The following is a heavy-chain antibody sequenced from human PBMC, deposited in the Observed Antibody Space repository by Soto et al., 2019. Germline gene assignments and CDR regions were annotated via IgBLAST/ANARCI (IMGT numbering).Heavy chain of an antibody. CDR3: ARDLRFRGFYGMDV. CDR1: GGSISSGGYY. CDR2: IYYSGST. D-gene: IGHD3-10*01. V-gene: IGHV4-31*03. Sequence: TLSLPFTVSGGSISSGGYYWSWISQHPGKGLEWIGYIYYSGSTYYNPSLKSRVTISVDTSKNQFSLKLSSVTAADTAVYYCARDLRFRGFYGMDVWGQGTTVTVSS. J-gene: IGHJ6*02.